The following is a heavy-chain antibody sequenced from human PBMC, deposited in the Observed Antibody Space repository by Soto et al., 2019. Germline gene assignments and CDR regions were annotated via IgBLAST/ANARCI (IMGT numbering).Heavy chain of an antibody. CDR3: ASDCGGDCYLDY. D-gene: IGHD2-21*01. CDR1: GFTFSSYG. V-gene: IGHV3-30*03. J-gene: IGHJ4*02. Sequence: QVQLVESGGGVVQPGRSLRLSCAASGFTFSSYGMHWVRQAPGKGLEWVAVISYDGSNKYYADSVKGRFTISRDNSKNTLYLQMNSLRAEDTAVYYGASDCGGDCYLDYWGQGTLVTVSS. CDR2: ISYDGSNK.